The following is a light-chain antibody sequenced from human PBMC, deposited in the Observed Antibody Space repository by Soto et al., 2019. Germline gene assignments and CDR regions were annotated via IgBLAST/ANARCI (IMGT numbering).Light chain of an antibody. Sequence: DIVLTQSPSPLSLSPGESATLFCRASEVISSSYLAWYQQKPGQAPRLLIYGASSRATGVPDRFSGGGSGTDFTLGIFGLEHEDFAVYYCQQYDSSRPVTFGGGTRVDIK. CDR2: GAS. CDR3: QQYDSSRPVT. J-gene: IGKJ4*01. CDR1: EVISSSY. V-gene: IGKV3-20*01.